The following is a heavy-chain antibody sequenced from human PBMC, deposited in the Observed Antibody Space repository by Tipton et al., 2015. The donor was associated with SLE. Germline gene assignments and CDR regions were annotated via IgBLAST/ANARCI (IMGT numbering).Heavy chain of an antibody. CDR2: IYHSGNT. Sequence: TLSLTCTVSGFSISSGYYWAWIRQPPGKGLEWIGNIYHSGNTYYNPSLKSRATISVDTSKNQFSLNLNSVTVADTAVYYCARLTTTFGVTYWGQGTLVTVSS. CDR3: ARLTTTFGVTY. CDR1: GFSISSGYY. J-gene: IGHJ4*02. V-gene: IGHV4-38-2*02. D-gene: IGHD3-3*01.